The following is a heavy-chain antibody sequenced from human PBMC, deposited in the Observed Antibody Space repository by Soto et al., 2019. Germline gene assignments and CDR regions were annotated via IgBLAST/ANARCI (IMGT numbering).Heavy chain of an antibody. J-gene: IGHJ6*02. V-gene: IGHV3-73*01. CDR3: TRGGGIAAAGTVFLKKGYYYYGMDV. Sequence: GGSQRLSCAASGFNFSGSAMHWVRQASGKGLEWVGCIRSKANSYATAYAASVKGRFTISRDDSKNTAYLQMNSLKTEDTAVYYCTRGGGIAAAGTVFLKKGYYYYGMDVWGQGTTVTVSS. CDR2: IRSKANSYAT. D-gene: IGHD6-13*01. CDR1: GFNFSGSA.